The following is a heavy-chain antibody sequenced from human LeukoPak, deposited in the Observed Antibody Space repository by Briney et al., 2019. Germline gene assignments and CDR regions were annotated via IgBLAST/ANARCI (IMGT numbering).Heavy chain of an antibody. V-gene: IGHV3-9*01. CDR2: ISWNSGSI. D-gene: IGHD6-19*01. Sequence: GGSLRLSCAGSGFIFNNYAMHWVRQPPGKGLEWVSGISWNSGSIDYADSVKGRFTNSRDNAKNSLYLQMNSLRVEDTAFYYCAKDNRRHYTSGPNPDSLHWGQGALVTVSS. CDR3: AKDNRRHYTSGPNPDSLH. CDR1: GFIFNNYA. J-gene: IGHJ4*02.